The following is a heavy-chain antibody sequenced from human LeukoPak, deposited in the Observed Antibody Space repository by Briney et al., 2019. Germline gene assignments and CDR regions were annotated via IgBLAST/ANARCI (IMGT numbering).Heavy chain of an antibody. J-gene: IGHJ4*02. D-gene: IGHD2-8*01. CDR2: INPSGGST. CDR3: ARRRDGPDY. CDR1: GYTFTNYY. V-gene: IGHV1-46*01. Sequence: ASVKVSCKAFGYTFTNYYMHWVRQAPGQGLEWMGIINPSGGSTSYAQKFQGTVSMTRDTSTSTVYMELSSLRSDDTAVYYCARRRDGPDYWGQGTLVTVSS.